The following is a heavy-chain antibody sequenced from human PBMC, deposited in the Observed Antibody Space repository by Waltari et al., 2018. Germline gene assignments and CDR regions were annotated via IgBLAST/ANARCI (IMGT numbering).Heavy chain of an antibody. CDR3: ARGRVCPKGACYSYDY. CDR2: IKHSGSA. D-gene: IGHD2-8*01. CDR1: GRVCSDSY. J-gene: IGHJ4*02. Sequence: QVQLQAWGGGRVQPSETLSLNCAGYGRVCSDSYWSWIRQSAGRGLEWIGEIKHSGSATYNPSLKSRVIISIDTSNNQFSLRLSAVTAADTAVYYCARGRVCPKGACYSYDYWGQGTLATVSA. V-gene: IGHV4-34*01.